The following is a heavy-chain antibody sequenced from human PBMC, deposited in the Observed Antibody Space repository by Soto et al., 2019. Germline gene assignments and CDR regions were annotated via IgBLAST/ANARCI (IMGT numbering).Heavy chain of an antibody. J-gene: IGHJ3*02. Sequence: GASVKVSCKASGYTFISYGISWVRQAPGQGLEWKGWISAYSGDTNYVQKLQGRVTMTTDISTNTVYMEMRSLTSDDTAVYHCARDQGYCSGGSCYGSAFDIWG. CDR3: ARDQGYCSGGSCYGSAFDI. CDR1: GYTFISYG. D-gene: IGHD2-15*01. CDR2: ISAYSGDT. V-gene: IGHV1-18*01.